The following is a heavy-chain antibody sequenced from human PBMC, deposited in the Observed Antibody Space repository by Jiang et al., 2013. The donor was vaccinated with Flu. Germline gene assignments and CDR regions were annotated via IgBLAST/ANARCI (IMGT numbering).Heavy chain of an antibody. J-gene: IGHJ3*01. D-gene: IGHD1-26*01. CDR2: IXPFDSYT. Sequence: IXPFDSYTNFSPSFQGHVTISADKSISTAYLQWSDLRASDTAMYYCARGGDHEDAFDLWGQGTMVTVSS. V-gene: IGHV5-10-1*01. CDR3: ARGGDHEDAFDL.